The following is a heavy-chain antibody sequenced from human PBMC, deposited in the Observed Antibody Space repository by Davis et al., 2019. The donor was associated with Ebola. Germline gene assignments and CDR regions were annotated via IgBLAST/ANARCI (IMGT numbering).Heavy chain of an antibody. CDR1: GFSFSTYA. D-gene: IGHD3-22*01. V-gene: IGHV3-30-3*01. CDR2: ISYDGNNK. J-gene: IGHJ4*02. Sequence: PGGSLTLSCAASGFSFSTYAMHWVRQAPGKGLEWVAVISYDGNNKFYADSVKGRFTISRDNSKNTLYLQMNSLRAEDTAVYYCARAPYYDSSGYYDYWGLGTLVTVSS. CDR3: ARAPYYDSSGYYDY.